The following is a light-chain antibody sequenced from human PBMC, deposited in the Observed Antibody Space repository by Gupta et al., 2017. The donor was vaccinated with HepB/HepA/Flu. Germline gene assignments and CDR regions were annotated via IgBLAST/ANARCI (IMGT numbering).Light chain of an antibody. CDR1: QNVDNW. Sequence: DSQMTQSPSTLSVYVGDTVTITCRASQNVDNWVAWYQQKPGKGPKLLIHRASNLQSGVPSRLSGSGSGTEFIFTISRLQPDDFATYYCQQYKDFPTFGGGTKVEI. CDR2: RAS. V-gene: IGKV1-5*03. CDR3: QQYKDFPT. J-gene: IGKJ4*01.